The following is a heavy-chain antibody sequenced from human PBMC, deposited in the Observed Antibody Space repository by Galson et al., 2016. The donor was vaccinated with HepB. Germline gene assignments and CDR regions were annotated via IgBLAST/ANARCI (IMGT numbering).Heavy chain of an antibody. J-gene: IGHJ4*02. CDR3: ARDRGHGDDHEGMYFDF. V-gene: IGHV4-34*01. CDR1: GGSFSGYY. D-gene: IGHD5-24*01. Sequence: SETLSLTCAAYGGSFSGYYWTWIRQPPGRGLEWIGQIHHSGSTVYSPTFMSRLTMSVDESKNQFSLMLRSVTAADAAVYYCARDRGHGDDHEGMYFDFWGQGTLVTISS. CDR2: IHHSGST.